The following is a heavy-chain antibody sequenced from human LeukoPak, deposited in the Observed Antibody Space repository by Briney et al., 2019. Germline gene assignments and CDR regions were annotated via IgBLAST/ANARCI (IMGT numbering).Heavy chain of an antibody. D-gene: IGHD3-3*01. Sequence: GRSLRLSCAASGFTFSSYGMHWVRQAPGKGLEWVAVISYDGSNKYCADSVKGRFTISRDNSKNTLYLQMNSPRAEDTAVYYCAKDGQRFLEWLLPNWFDPWGQGTLVTVSS. CDR1: GFTFSSYG. CDR2: ISYDGSNK. V-gene: IGHV3-30*18. J-gene: IGHJ5*02. CDR3: AKDGQRFLEWLLPNWFDP.